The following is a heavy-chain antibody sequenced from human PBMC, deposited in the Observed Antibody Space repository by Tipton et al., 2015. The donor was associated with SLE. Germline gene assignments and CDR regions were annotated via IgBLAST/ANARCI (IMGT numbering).Heavy chain of an antibody. V-gene: IGHV6-1*01. CDR1: GDSVSSNSAA. J-gene: IGHJ5*02. CDR2: TYYRSKWYN. CDR3: SRDQSGSYGGHWARSPWFDP. Sequence: LVKPTETLSLTCSISGDSVSSNSAAWNWIRQSPSRGLEWLGRTYYRSKWYNDYAVSVKSRITINPDTSKNQFSLQLNSVTPEDTAVYYCSRDQSGSYGGHWARSPWFDPWGQGTLVTVSS. D-gene: IGHD1-26*01.